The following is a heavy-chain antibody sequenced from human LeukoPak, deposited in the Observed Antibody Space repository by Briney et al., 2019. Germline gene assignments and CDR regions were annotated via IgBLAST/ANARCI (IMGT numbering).Heavy chain of an antibody. J-gene: IGHJ4*02. Sequence: ASVKVSCKASGYTFTSYYMHWVRQAPGQGLEWMGIINPSGGSTSYAQKFQGRVTMTRDMSTSTVYMELSSLRSEGTAVYYCARDWPTVKSTQIFDYWGQGTLVTVSS. V-gene: IGHV1-46*01. CDR2: INPSGGST. CDR3: ARDWPTVKSTQIFDY. D-gene: IGHD4-11*01. CDR1: GYTFTSYY.